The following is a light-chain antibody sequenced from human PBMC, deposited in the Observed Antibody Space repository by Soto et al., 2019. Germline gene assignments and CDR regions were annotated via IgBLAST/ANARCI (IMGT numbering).Light chain of an antibody. J-gene: IGLJ3*02. CDR1: SSDVGAYNY. V-gene: IGLV2-14*03. CDR3: SSYTSSSTLV. CDR2: DVS. Sequence: QSALTQPASVSGSPGQSITISCTGTSSDVGAYNYVSWYQQHPGKAPQLMIYDVSNRPSGVSNRFSGSKSGNTASLTISGLQAEDEADYHCSSYTSSSTLVFGGGTKLTVL.